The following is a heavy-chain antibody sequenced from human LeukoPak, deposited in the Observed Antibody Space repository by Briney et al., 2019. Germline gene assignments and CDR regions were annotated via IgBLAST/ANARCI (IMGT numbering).Heavy chain of an antibody. CDR2: IYHSGST. D-gene: IGHD2-2*01. V-gene: IGHV4-38-2*01. J-gene: IGHJ4*02. Sequence: SETLSLTCGVSGYSITSDCYWGWIRQPPGKGLEWIGSIYHSGSTHYNSSLKSRITISVDTSKNQFSLKLTSVTAADTAMYYCARQWQSTGFDYWGQRTLVTVSS. CDR3: ARQWQSTGFDY. CDR1: GYSITSDCY.